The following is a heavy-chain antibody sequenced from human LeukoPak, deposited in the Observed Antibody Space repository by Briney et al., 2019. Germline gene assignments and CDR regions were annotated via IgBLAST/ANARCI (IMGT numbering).Heavy chain of an antibody. D-gene: IGHD3-10*01. CDR3: ARPGYYGSGSFAFDI. J-gene: IGHJ3*02. V-gene: IGHV4-59*08. CDR1: GGSISSYY. CDR2: IYYSGST. Sequence: SETLPLTCTVSGGSISSYYWSWIRQPPGKGLEWIGYIYYSGSTNYNPSLKSRVTISVDTSKNQFSLKLSSVSAADTAVYYCARPGYYGSGSFAFDIWGQGTMVTVSS.